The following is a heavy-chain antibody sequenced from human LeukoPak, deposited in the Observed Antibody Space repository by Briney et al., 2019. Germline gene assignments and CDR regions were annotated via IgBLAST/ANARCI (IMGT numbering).Heavy chain of an antibody. CDR1: GGSISSYY. Sequence: SETLSLTCTVSGGSISSYYWSWIRQPPGKGLEWIGYIYYSGSTNYNPSLKSRVTISVDTSKNQFSLKLSSVTAADTAVYYCARGRIFGVVIAAGAFDIWGQGTMVTVSS. CDR2: IYYSGST. J-gene: IGHJ3*02. D-gene: IGHD3-3*01. CDR3: ARGRIFGVVIAAGAFDI. V-gene: IGHV4-59*12.